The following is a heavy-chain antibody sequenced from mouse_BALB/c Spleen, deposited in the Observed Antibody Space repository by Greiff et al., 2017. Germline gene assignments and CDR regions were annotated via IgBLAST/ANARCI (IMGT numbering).Heavy chain of an antibody. CDR2: IDPANGNT. J-gene: IGHJ4*01. D-gene: IGHD2-12*01. Sequence: EVKLMESGAELVKPGASVKLSCTASGFNIKDTYMHWVKQRPEQGLEWIGRIDPANGNTKYDPKFQGKATITADTSSNTAYLQLSSLTSEDTAVYYCARDDAGGYAMDYWGQGTSVTVSS. CDR3: ARDDAGGYAMDY. CDR1: GFNIKDTY. V-gene: IGHV14-3*02.